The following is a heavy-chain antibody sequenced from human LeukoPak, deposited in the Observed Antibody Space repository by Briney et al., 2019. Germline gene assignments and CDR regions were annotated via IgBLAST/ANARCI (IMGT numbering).Heavy chain of an antibody. D-gene: IGHD6-19*01. CDR2: IIPILGIA. V-gene: IGHV1-69*04. CDR1: GGTFSSYA. CDR3: ARVAVAQATFDY. Sequence: ASVKVSCKASGGTFSSYAISWVRRAPGQGLELMGRIIPILGIANYAQKFQGRVTITADKSTSTAYMELSSLRSEDTAVYYCARVAVAQATFDYWGQATLVTASS. J-gene: IGHJ4*02.